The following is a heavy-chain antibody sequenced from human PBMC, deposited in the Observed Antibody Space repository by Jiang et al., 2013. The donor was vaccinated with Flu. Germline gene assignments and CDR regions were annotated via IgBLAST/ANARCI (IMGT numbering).Heavy chain of an antibody. CDR3: VKVGEYYYYGMDV. D-gene: IGHD3-10*01. CDR1: GFTFSSYA. J-gene: IGHJ6*02. CDR2: ISGSGGST. Sequence: VQLLESGEAWYSLGVPSRLSCAASGFTFSSYAMSWVRQAPGKGLEWVSAISGSGGSTYYADSVKGRFTISRDNSKNTLYLQMNSLRAEDTAVYYCVKVGEYYYYGMDVWGQGTTVTVSS. V-gene: IGHV3-23*01.